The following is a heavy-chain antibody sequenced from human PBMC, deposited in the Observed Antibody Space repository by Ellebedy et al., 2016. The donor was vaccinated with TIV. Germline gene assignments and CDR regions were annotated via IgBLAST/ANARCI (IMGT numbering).Heavy chain of an antibody. CDR2: VYHTGTT. CDR1: GSSLIDYH. CDR3: TRTVQLAFYMNV. V-gene: IGHV4-59*08. Sequence: SETLSLTCSVSGSSLIDYHWSWIRQSPRTGLEWIGNVYHTGTTIYNPSLQSRVTISVATSKNQFSLKLTSVTAADTAVYYCTRTVQLAFYMNVWGRGTSVTV. J-gene: IGHJ6*03. D-gene: IGHD5-24*01.